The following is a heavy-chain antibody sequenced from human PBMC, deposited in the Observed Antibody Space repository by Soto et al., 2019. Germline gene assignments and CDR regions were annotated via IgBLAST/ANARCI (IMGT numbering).Heavy chain of an antibody. CDR1: GGSISSSSYY. CDR3: AGFGYSYGDFDY. D-gene: IGHD5-18*01. V-gene: IGHV4-39*01. Sequence: SETLSLTCTVSGGSISSSSYYWGWIRQPPGKGLEWIGSIYYSGSTYYNPSLKSRVTISVDTSKNKFSLKLSSVTAADTAVYYCAGFGYSYGDFDYWGQGTLVTVS. J-gene: IGHJ4*02. CDR2: IYYSGST.